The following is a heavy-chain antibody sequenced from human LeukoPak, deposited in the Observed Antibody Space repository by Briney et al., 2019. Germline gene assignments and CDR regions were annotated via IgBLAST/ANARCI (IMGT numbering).Heavy chain of an antibody. J-gene: IGHJ4*02. V-gene: IGHV1-2*02. CDR1: GYTFTDYY. CDR3: ARQNTGQLDY. Sequence: ASVKVSCKASGYTFTDYYMHWVRQAPGQGLEWMGWINAKRGDTKYAQKFQARVTMTRDTSITTTYMEVSRLSSDDTAVYYCARQNTGQLDYWGQGTLVTVSS. D-gene: IGHD2-8*02. CDR2: INAKRGDT.